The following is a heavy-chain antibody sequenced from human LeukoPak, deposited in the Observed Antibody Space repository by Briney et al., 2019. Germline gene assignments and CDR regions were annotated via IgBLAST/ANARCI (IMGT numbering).Heavy chain of an antibody. CDR3: ARGAYSGSYDY. Sequence: SETLSLTCTVSGGSISSYYWSWIRQPPGKGLEWIGYIYYSGSTNYNPSLKSRVTISVDTSKNQFSLKLSSVTAADTAVYYCARGAYSGSYDYWGQGNLVTVSS. J-gene: IGHJ4*02. CDR1: GGSISSYY. CDR2: IYYSGST. V-gene: IGHV4-59*01. D-gene: IGHD1-26*01.